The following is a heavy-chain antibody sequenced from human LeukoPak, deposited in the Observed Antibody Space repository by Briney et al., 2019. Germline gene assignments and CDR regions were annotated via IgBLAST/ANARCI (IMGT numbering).Heavy chain of an antibody. CDR3: ARDRYDRSPSDY. D-gene: IGHD3-3*01. V-gene: IGHV1-18*04. Sequence: ASVKVSCKASGYTFTGYYMNWVRQAPGQGLEWMGWISAYNGNTNYAQKFQGRVTMTTDTSTSTAYMELRSLRSDDTAVYYCARDRYDRSPSDYWGQGTLVTVSS. J-gene: IGHJ4*02. CDR1: GYTFTGYY. CDR2: ISAYNGNT.